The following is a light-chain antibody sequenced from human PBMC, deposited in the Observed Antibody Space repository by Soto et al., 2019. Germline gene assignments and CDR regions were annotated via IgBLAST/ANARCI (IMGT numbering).Light chain of an antibody. V-gene: IGLV2-14*03. Sequence: QSVLAQPASVSGSPGRSIAMSCTGTSSDVGTHNFVSWYQQHPGKAPKLIIYDVSNRPSGVSDRFFGSKSGNTASLTISGLQAEDEADYYCGSFTTTNTYVFGTGTKVTVL. CDR3: GSFTTTNTYV. CDR2: DVS. CDR1: SSDVGTHNF. J-gene: IGLJ1*01.